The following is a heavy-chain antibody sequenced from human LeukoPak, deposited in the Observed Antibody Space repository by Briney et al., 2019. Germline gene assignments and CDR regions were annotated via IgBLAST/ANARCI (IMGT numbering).Heavy chain of an antibody. Sequence: TSETLSLTCAVYGGSFSGYYWSWIRQPPGKGLEWIGEINHSGSTNYNPSLKSRVTISVDTSKSQFSLKLSSVTAADTAVYYCARVQYIFDYWGQGTLVTVSS. CDR1: GGSFSGYY. V-gene: IGHV4-34*01. CDR3: ARVQYIFDY. D-gene: IGHD2-15*01. CDR2: INHSGST. J-gene: IGHJ4*02.